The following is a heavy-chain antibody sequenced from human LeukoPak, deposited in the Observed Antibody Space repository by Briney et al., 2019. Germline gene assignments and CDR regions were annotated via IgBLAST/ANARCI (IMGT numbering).Heavy chain of an antibody. Sequence: GGSLRLSCAASGFTFSSYAMSWVRQAPGKGLEWVSAISGSGGRTYYADSVKGRFTISRDNSKNTLYLQMNSLRAEDTAVYYCARGPYSRNFDYWGQGTLVTVSS. CDR2: ISGSGGRT. V-gene: IGHV3-23*01. J-gene: IGHJ4*02. D-gene: IGHD4-11*01. CDR1: GFTFSSYA. CDR3: ARGPYSRNFDY.